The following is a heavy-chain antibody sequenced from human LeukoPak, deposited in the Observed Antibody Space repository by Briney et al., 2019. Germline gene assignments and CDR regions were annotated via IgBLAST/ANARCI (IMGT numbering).Heavy chain of an antibody. CDR2: INHSGRT. CDR1: GGSFSGYY. Sequence: SETLSLTCAVYGGSFSGYYWSWIRQPPGKGLEWIGEINHSGRTNYNPSLKSRVTISVDTSKNQFSLKLSSVTAADTAVYYCARGVGYGLKSYFDYWGQGTLVTVSS. V-gene: IGHV4-34*01. CDR3: ARGVGYGLKSYFDY. J-gene: IGHJ4*02. D-gene: IGHD5-18*01.